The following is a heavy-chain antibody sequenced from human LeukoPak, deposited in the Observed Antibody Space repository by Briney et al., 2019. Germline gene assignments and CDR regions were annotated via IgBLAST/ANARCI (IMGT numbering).Heavy chain of an antibody. D-gene: IGHD2-15*01. J-gene: IGHJ6*02. V-gene: IGHV3-53*01. CDR2: IYSGGST. CDR3: ARATRIHGMDV. CDR1: GFTFSSNY. Sequence: GGSLRLSCAASGFTFSSNYMSWVRQAPGKGLEWVSVIYSGGSTYYADSVKGRFTISRDNSKNTLYLQMNSLRAEDTAVYYCARATRIHGMDVWGQGTTVTVSS.